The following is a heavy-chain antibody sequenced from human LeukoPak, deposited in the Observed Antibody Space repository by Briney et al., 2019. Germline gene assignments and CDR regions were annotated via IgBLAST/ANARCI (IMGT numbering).Heavy chain of an antibody. J-gene: IGHJ5*01. V-gene: IGHV3-13*04. CDR1: GFTFSRYD. CDR2: IGTGGNT. Sequence: GGSLILSCAASGFTFSRYDMHWVRQATGKGLEWISSIGTGGNTYYIGSVKGRFTISRENAKSSLYLQMNSLRAGDTAVYYCVRGGEIGFDSWGQGTLVTVSS. CDR3: VRGGEIGFDS. D-gene: IGHD3-16*01.